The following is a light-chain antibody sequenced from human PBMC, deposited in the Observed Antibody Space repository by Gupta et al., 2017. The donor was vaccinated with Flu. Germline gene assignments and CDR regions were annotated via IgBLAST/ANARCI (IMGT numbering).Light chain of an antibody. CDR1: HSVSSCY. J-gene: IGKJ2*01. CDR2: GAS. V-gene: IGKV3-20*01. CDR3: QQYGS. Sequence: EIVLKPFPGPLSLSPGERANLSCRARHSVSSCYLAWYQQKPGQAPKLLIYGASSSATGIPGRCSGSGSGTDITLTISSLEPEDYSVYYCQQYGSFGQGTKLEIK.